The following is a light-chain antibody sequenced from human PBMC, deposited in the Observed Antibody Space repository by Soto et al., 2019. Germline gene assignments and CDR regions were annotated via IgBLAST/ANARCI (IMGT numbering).Light chain of an antibody. Sequence: EIVMTQSPATRSVSPGERATLSCRASQSVSSNLAWYQQKPGQAPRLLIYGASTRATGIPARFSGSGSGTGFTLTISSLQSEDFAVYYCQQYNNWPHTFGQGTKLEIK. CDR3: QQYNNWPHT. CDR2: GAS. J-gene: IGKJ2*01. CDR1: QSVSSN. V-gene: IGKV3-15*01.